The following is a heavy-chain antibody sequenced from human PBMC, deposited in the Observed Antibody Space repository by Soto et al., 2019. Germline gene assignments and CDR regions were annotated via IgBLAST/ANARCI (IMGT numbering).Heavy chain of an antibody. CDR3: ARGDFWSGYYYGMDV. CDR1: GFTFSSDS. CDR2: ISSSSSYI. V-gene: IGHV3-21*01. J-gene: IGHJ6*04. D-gene: IGHD3-3*01. Sequence: LRLSCAASGFTFSSDSMNWVRQAPGKGLEWVSSISSSSSYIYYADSVKGRFTISRDNAKNSLYLQMNSLRAEDTAVYYCARGDFWSGYYYGMDVRGKGTTVTVSS.